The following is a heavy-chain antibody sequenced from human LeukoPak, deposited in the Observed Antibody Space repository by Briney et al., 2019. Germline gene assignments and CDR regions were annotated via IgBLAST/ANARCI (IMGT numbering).Heavy chain of an antibody. J-gene: IGHJ4*02. CDR3: AKVMAERRTLTPYFDY. Sequence: GGSLRPSCAASGFTFSSYGIHWVRQAPGKGLEWVAVVPFDGTTKYYADSVRGRFFISRDTPMNTVHLQLNSLRAEDTAVYYCAKVMAERRTLTPYFDYWGQGALVTVSS. CDR1: GFTFSSYG. V-gene: IGHV3-30*18. D-gene: IGHD1-1*01. CDR2: VPFDGTTK.